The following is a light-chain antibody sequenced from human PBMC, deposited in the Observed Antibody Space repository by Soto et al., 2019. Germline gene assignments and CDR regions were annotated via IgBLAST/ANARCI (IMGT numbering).Light chain of an antibody. CDR2: SNN. CDR3: ATWDDSLRGRV. Sequence: QSVLTQPPSASGTPGQRVTISCSGNSSNIGTNYVYWYQQVPGTAPKLLIYSNNQRPSGVPDRFSGSKSGTSASLAIRGLRSEDEADYYCATWDDSLRGRVFGGGTQLTVL. CDR1: SSNIGTNY. J-gene: IGLJ3*02. V-gene: IGLV1-47*02.